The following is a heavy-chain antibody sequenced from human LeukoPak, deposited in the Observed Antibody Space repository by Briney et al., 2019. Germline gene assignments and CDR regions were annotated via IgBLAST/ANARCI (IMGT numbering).Heavy chain of an antibody. CDR1: GYTFTGYY. V-gene: IGHV1-2*02. CDR3: ARDQFDDILTGYFDY. D-gene: IGHD3-9*01. J-gene: IGHJ4*02. Sequence: ASVKVSCKASGYTFTGYYMHWVRQAPGQGLEWMGWINPNSGGTNYAQKFQGRVTMTRDTSISTAYMELSRLRSDDTAVYYCARDQFDDILTGYFDYWGQGTLVTVSS. CDR2: INPNSGGT.